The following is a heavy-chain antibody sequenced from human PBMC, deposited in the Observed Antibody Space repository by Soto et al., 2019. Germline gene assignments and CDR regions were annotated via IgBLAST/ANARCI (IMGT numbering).Heavy chain of an antibody. CDR3: AQLGLMTFSHKHYFNH. CDR1: GFSFDNYA. CDR2: IKSDGSST. Sequence: EVQLLESGGDLVQPGGSLRLSCVASGFSFDNYAMSWVRQAPGKGLEWVSAIKSDGSSTYYAASVKDRFIISRDNSKNTLYLQLNSLRAEDTAVYYCAQLGLMTFSHKHYFNHWDRGTLVTVSS. J-gene: IGHJ4*02. V-gene: IGHV3-23*01. D-gene: IGHD3-16*01.